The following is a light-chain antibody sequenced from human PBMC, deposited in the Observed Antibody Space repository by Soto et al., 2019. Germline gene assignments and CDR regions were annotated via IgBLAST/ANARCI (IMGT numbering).Light chain of an antibody. Sequence: QSALTQPASVSGSPGQSITISCSGTTSDSGGYNFVSWYQHHPGKAPKLMIYEVSNRPSGVSNRFSGSKSGNTASLTISGLQAEDEADYYCSSYTTNLSLVFGGGTKLTVL. CDR1: TSDSGGYNF. J-gene: IGLJ2*01. V-gene: IGLV2-14*01. CDR2: EVS. CDR3: SSYTTNLSLV.